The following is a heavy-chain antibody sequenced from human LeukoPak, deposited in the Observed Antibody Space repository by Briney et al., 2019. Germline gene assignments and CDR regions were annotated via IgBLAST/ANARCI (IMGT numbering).Heavy chain of an antibody. V-gene: IGHV4-39*01. CDR2: IYYSGST. J-gene: IGHJ6*03. D-gene: IGHD2-2*01. Sequence: SETLSLTCTVSGGSISSSSYYWGWIRQPPGKGLEWIGSIYYSGSTYYNPSLKSRVTISVDTSKNQFSLKLSSVTAADTAVYYCARPHRRYCSSNSCYPLSYMDVWGKGTTVTVSS. CDR1: GGSISSSSYY. CDR3: ARPHRRYCSSNSCYPLSYMDV.